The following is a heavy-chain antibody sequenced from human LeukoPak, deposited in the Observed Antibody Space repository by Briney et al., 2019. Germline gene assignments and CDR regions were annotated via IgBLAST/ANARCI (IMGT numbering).Heavy chain of an antibody. Sequence: PGRSLRLSCAASGFTFDDYAMHWVRQAPGKGLEWVSGISWNSGSIGYADFVKGRFTISRDNAKNSLYLQMNSLRAEDTALYYCAKGPLGYCSGGSCYTFDYWGQGTLVTVSS. J-gene: IGHJ4*02. V-gene: IGHV3-9*01. CDR3: AKGPLGYCSGGSCYTFDY. D-gene: IGHD2-15*01. CDR1: GFTFDDYA. CDR2: ISWNSGSI.